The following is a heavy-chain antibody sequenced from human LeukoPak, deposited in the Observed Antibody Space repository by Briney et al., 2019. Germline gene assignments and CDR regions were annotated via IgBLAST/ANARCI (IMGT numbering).Heavy chain of an antibody. V-gene: IGHV1-2*02. CDR3: AGDLAVAGTGY. Sequence: ASVKVSCKVSGYTLTELSMHWVRQAPGQGLEWMGWINPNSGGTNYAQKFQGRVTMTRDTSISTAYMELSRLRSDDTAVYYCAGDLAVAGTGYWGQGTLVTVSS. CDR2: INPNSGGT. CDR1: GYTLTELS. D-gene: IGHD6-19*01. J-gene: IGHJ4*02.